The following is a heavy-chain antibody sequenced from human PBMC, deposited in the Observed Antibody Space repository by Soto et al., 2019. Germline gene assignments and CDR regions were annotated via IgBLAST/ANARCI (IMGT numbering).Heavy chain of an antibody. J-gene: IGHJ5*02. CDR2: IYHSGST. CDR3: ARVRVGATATNWFDP. V-gene: IGHV4-38-2*01. CDR1: GYSISSGYY. Sequence: PSQTLSLTCAVSGYSISSGYYWGWIRQPPGKGLEWIGSIYHSGSTYYNPSLKSRVTISVDTSKNQFSLKLSSVTAADTAVYYCARVRVGATATNWFDPWGQGTLVTVSS. D-gene: IGHD1-26*01.